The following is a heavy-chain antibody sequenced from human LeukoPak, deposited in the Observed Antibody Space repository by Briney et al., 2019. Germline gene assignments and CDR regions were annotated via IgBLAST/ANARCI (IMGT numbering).Heavy chain of an antibody. Sequence: ASVKVSCKASGYTFTGYYMHWVRQAPGQGLEWMGWVNPNSGGTNYAQKFQGRVIMTRDTSISTAYMELSRLRSDDTAVYYCARAVLDIVVVPAALDYWGQGTLVTVSS. D-gene: IGHD2-2*01. CDR2: VNPNSGGT. V-gene: IGHV1-2*02. CDR3: ARAVLDIVVVPAALDY. CDR1: GYTFTGYY. J-gene: IGHJ4*02.